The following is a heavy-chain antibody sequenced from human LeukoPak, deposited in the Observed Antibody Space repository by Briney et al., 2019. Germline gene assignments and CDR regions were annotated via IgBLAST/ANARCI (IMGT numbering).Heavy chain of an antibody. D-gene: IGHD6-13*01. CDR2: LRYDGANT. Sequence: GGSLRLSCAASTFDFSAYGMHWVRQAPGKGLEWVAFLRYDGANTYYADSVKGRFTISRDNSENTLYLQMNYLRAEDTAIYYCAKDLRGTNWYPFDYWGQGTLVTVSS. J-gene: IGHJ4*02. V-gene: IGHV3-30*02. CDR3: AKDLRGTNWYPFDY. CDR1: TFDFSAYG.